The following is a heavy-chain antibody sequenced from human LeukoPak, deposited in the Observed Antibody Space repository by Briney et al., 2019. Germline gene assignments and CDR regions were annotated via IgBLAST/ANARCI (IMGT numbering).Heavy chain of an antibody. D-gene: IGHD3-22*01. CDR1: GGSISSYY. V-gene: IGHV4-59*01. Sequence: SETLSLTCPVSGGSISSYYWSWIRQPPGKGLEWIGYIYYSGSTNYNPSLKSRVTISVDTSKNQFSLKLNSVTAADTAVYYCAREYYYDTSGYKDWGQGTLVTVSS. CDR3: AREYYYDTSGYKD. CDR2: IYYSGST. J-gene: IGHJ4*02.